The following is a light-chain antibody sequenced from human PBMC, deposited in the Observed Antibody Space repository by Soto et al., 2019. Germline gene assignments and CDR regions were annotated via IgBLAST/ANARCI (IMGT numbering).Light chain of an antibody. V-gene: IGKV4-1*01. CDR1: QSVLYSSNNKNY. Sequence: DVVMTQSPDSLAVSLGERATINCKSSQSVLYSSNNKNYIAWYQQKPGQPPKLLIYWASTRESGVPDRFSGSGSGTDFPLTISSLQAEDVAVYYCQQYYSTHTFGQGTKLEIK. CDR2: WAS. J-gene: IGKJ2*01. CDR3: QQYYSTHT.